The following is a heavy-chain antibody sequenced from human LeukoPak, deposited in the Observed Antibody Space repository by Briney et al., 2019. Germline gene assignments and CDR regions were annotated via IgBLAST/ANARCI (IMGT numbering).Heavy chain of an antibody. Sequence: GGSLRLSCAASGFTFKNYAMSWVRQAPGKGLEWVSAIGDTNGDTKYADSVKGRFTISRDNSRNTLYLHLNSLRVEDTAIYYCGRDWKLDYWGQGTLVTVSS. CDR2: IGDTNGDT. V-gene: IGHV3-23*01. D-gene: IGHD1-1*01. CDR3: GRDWKLDY. J-gene: IGHJ4*02. CDR1: GFTFKNYA.